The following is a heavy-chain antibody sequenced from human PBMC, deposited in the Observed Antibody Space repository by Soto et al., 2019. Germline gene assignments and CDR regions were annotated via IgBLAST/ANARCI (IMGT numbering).Heavy chain of an antibody. J-gene: IGHJ4*02. CDR3: AKDSRGWDSGYERIDY. CDR2: ISAYNGNT. V-gene: IGHV1-18*01. D-gene: IGHD5-12*01. Sequence: ASVKVSCKASGYTFTSYGIRWVRQAPGQGLEWMGWISAYNGNTNYAQKLQGRVTMTTDTSKNTLYLQMNSLRAEDTAVYYCAKDSRGWDSGYERIDYWGQGTLVTVSS. CDR1: GYTFTSYG.